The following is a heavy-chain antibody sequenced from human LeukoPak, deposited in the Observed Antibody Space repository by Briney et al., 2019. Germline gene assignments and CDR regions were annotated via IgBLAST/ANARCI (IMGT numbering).Heavy chain of an antibody. Sequence: GGSLRLSCAASGFTFSNHWMHWVRQAPGKGLIWVSRINSDGSITSYVDSVKGRFTISRDNAKNTLYLEMNSLRAEDTAVYFCARDWRYCSSSSCPQPFDYWGQGTLVTVSS. J-gene: IGHJ4*02. V-gene: IGHV3-74*01. D-gene: IGHD2-2*01. CDR2: INSDGSIT. CDR3: ARDWRYCSSSSCPQPFDY. CDR1: GFTFSNHW.